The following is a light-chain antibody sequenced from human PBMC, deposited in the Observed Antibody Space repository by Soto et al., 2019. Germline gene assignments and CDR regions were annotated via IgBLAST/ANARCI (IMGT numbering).Light chain of an antibody. J-gene: IGLJ1*01. Sequence: QSVLTQPPAASGTPGQRIAISCSGSSSNIGSNTVNWYQQLPGTAPKLLIHGKNYRPSGVPDRFSGSKSDTSASLAISGLQSEDEAEYYCAAWDDSLNGDVFGTGTKVTVL. CDR2: GKN. CDR1: SSNIGSNT. V-gene: IGLV1-44*01. CDR3: AAWDDSLNGDV.